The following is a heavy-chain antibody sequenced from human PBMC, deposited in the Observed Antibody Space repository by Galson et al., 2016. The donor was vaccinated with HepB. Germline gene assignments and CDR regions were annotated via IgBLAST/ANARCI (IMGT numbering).Heavy chain of an antibody. V-gene: IGHV5-51*01. CDR3: ARSLTGSYDFWGPIYNYYAMDV. CDR2: IYPGDFDT. CDR1: GYSFDSYW. J-gene: IGHJ6*02. Sequence: QSGAEVKKPGESLKISCKGSGYSFDSYWIGWVRQMAGKGLEWMGIIYPGDFDTRYSPSFQDRVTISVDKSISTAYLQWSSLTASDTAMYYCARSLTGSYDFWGPIYNYYAMDVWGQGTTVIVS. D-gene: IGHD3-3*01.